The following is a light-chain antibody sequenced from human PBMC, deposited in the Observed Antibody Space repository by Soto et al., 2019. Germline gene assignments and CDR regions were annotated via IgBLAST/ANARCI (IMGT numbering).Light chain of an antibody. Sequence: QSALTQPASVSGSPGQSITISCTGTSSDVGGYNYVSWHQQHPGKAPKLMIYDVSNRPSGVSNRFSGSKSGNTASLTISGLHAEDEDDYCCSSYTSSSTLEIGGGTKLTVL. CDR3: SSYTSSSTLE. V-gene: IGLV2-14*01. CDR1: SSDVGGYNY. J-gene: IGLJ2*01. CDR2: DVS.